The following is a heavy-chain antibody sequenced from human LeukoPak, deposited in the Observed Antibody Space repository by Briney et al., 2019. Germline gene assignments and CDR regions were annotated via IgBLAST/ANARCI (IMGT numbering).Heavy chain of an antibody. V-gene: IGHV3-30*02. J-gene: IGHJ4*02. CDR3: AKKEGNLDWLDY. CDR1: GFTFSIYG. CDR2: IRDDGSNK. D-gene: IGHD3-9*01. Sequence: GGSLRLSCAASGFTFSIYGMHGVRQAPGKGRDGVAYIRDDGSNKQYADSVKGRFTISRDNSRNTLYLQMNSLRTEDTAVYYCAKKEGNLDWLDYWGQGTLVTVSS.